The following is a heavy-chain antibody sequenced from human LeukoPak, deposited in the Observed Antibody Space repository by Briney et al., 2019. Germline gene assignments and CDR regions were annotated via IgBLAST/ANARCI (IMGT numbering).Heavy chain of an antibody. CDR1: GFTFSSYG. Sequence: GGSLRLSCAASGFTFSSYGMHWVRQAPGKGLEWVAVIWYDGSNKYYADSVKGRFTISRDNSKNTLYLQMNSLRAGDTAVYYCARDPTTVTTPIGWFDPWGQGTLVTVSS. V-gene: IGHV3-33*01. J-gene: IGHJ5*02. CDR3: ARDPTTVTTPIGWFDP. D-gene: IGHD4-17*01. CDR2: IWYDGSNK.